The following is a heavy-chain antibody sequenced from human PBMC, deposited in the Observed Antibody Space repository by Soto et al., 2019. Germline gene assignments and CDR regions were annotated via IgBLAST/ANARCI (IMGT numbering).Heavy chain of an antibody. CDR3: FQAEDGIRDVRSVSAFLLNRSSDL. J-gene: IGHJ2*01. Sequence: PGKGLEWVLCISGSGGSTYYAGSVKGWFTISRDTAKNSLYLQMNGLRDEDTAVYFFFQAEDGIRDVRSVSAFLLNRSSDL. D-gene: IGHD3-10*02. V-gene: IGHV3-23*01. CDR2: ISGSGGST.